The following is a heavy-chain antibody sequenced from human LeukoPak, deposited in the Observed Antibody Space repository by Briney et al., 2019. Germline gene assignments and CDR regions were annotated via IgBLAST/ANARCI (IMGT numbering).Heavy chain of an antibody. CDR1: GYSISNGYY. V-gene: IGHV4-38-2*02. J-gene: IGHJ5*02. CDR3: ARGYGYDFWSGPNWFDP. CDR2: IYRSGST. D-gene: IGHD3-3*01. Sequence: SGTLSLTCTVSGYSISNGYYWDWIRQPPGRGLEWIGNIYRSGSTSYNPSLKSRVTISVDTSKNQFSLKVNSVTAADTAVYYCARGYGYDFWSGPNWFDPWGQGTLVTVSS.